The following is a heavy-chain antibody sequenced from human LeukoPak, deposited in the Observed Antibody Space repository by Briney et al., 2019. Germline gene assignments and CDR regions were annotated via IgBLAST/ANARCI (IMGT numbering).Heavy chain of an antibody. CDR3: ARAVSGRDAFDI. D-gene: IGHD6-19*01. J-gene: IGHJ3*02. V-gene: IGHV3-30-3*01. CDR1: GFTFSSYA. CDR2: ISYDGSNK. Sequence: PGGSLRLSCAASGFTFSSYAMHWVRQAPGKGLEWVAVISYDGSNKYYADSVKGRFTISRDNSKNTLYLQMNSLRAEDTAVYYCARAVSGRDAFDIWGQGTMVTVSS.